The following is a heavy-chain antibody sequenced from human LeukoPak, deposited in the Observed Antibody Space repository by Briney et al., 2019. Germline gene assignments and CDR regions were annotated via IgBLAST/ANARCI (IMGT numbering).Heavy chain of an antibody. CDR2: ISYDGSNK. J-gene: IGHJ3*02. CDR1: GFTFSSYG. Sequence: PGGSLRLSCAASGFTFSSYGMHWVRQAPGKGLEWVAVISYDGSNKYYADSVKGRFTISRDNSKNTLYLQMNSLRAEDTAVYYCAIGPHRYSYDSSGYRAFDIWGQGTMVTVSS. V-gene: IGHV3-30*03. CDR3: AIGPHRYSYDSSGYRAFDI. D-gene: IGHD3-22*01.